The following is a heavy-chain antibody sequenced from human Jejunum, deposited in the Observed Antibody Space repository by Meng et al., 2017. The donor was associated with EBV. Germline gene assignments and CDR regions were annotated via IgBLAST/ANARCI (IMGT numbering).Heavy chain of an antibody. CDR3: ARDKRGAGYCHDY. Sequence: VDRAVSGGGVVRPGGSLRLSCVASGFTLEDYGMNWVRQVPGKGLEWVATINWDGRRTGYADSVKGRFTISRDNAKNSLYLQMNSLRAEDTALYHCARDKRGAGYCHDYWGQGTLVTVS. V-gene: IGHV3-20*01. J-gene: IGHJ4*02. D-gene: IGHD2-2*03. CDR1: GFTLEDYG. CDR2: INWDGRRT.